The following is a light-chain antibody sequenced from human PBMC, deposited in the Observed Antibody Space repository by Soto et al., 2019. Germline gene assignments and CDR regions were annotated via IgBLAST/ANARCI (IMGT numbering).Light chain of an antibody. CDR3: CSYAGSSTFYV. V-gene: IGLV2-23*01. J-gene: IGLJ1*01. Sequence: QSVLSQPASVSGAPGQSITISCTGTSDELGTYQFFSWYQQHPGKAPKLMIYEGSKRPSGVSNRFSGSKSGNTASLTISGLQAEDEADYYCCSYAGSSTFYVFGTGTKVTVL. CDR1: SDELGTYQF. CDR2: EGS.